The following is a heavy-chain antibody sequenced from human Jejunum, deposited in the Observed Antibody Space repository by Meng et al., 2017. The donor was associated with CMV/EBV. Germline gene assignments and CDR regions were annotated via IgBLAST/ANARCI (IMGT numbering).Heavy chain of an antibody. CDR1: GLTLSSYW. CDR2: INSDGSSI. D-gene: IGHD6-19*01. Sequence: SCVASGLTLSSYWTHWVRQAPGKGLVWVSRINSDGSSIGYADSVKGRFTISRDDAKNTLFLQMNSLRAEDTAVYYCVGDVRGCGDYWGQGTLVTVSS. V-gene: IGHV3-74*01. CDR3: VGDVRGCGDY. J-gene: IGHJ4*02.